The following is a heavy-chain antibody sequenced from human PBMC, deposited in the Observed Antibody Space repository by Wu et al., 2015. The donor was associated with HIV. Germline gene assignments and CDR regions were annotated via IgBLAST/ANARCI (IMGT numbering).Heavy chain of an antibody. CDR3: ARGDDSAAGDGWFDP. J-gene: IGHJ5*02. CDR1: GYTFTGYY. Sequence: QVQLVQSGAEVKKPGASVKVSCKASGYTFTGYYMRWVRQAPGQGLEWMGWINPNSGGTNYAQKFQGRVTMTRDTSISTAYMELSRLRSDDTAVYYCARGDDSAAGDGWFDPVGPGNPGSPSPQ. V-gene: IGHV1-2*02. CDR2: INPNSGGT. D-gene: IGHD6-25*01.